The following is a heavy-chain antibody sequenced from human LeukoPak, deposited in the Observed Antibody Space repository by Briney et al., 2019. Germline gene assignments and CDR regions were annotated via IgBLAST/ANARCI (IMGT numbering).Heavy chain of an antibody. CDR2: TNYRTTRYN. CDR1: GDSVSSNSAA. D-gene: IGHD6-13*01. J-gene: IGHJ6*02. CDR3: AREGGYSSSWIHYYYYYGMDV. V-gene: IGHV6-1*01. Sequence: PTLSLTCAISGDSVSSNSAAWNWITQSPSIGLKWRGTTNYRTTRYNDYTVSVKSRIYINPDKSKNQFSLQLNTVTPEDKAVYYCAREGGYSSSWIHYYYYYGMDVWGQGTTVTVSS.